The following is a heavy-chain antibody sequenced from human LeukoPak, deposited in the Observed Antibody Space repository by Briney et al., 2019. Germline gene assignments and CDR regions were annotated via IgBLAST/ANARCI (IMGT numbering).Heavy chain of an antibody. CDR2: IDPSDSYT. CDR1: GYRFTSYW. CDR3: ARPYSGYAWGAFDI. D-gene: IGHD5-12*01. J-gene: IGHJ3*02. Sequence: GEALKISFKGSGYRFTSYWISWGRQMPGKGREWMGRIDPSDSYTNYSPSFQGHVTISADESISTAYLQWSSLKASDTAMYYCARPYSGYAWGAFDIWGQGTMVTVSS. V-gene: IGHV5-10-1*01.